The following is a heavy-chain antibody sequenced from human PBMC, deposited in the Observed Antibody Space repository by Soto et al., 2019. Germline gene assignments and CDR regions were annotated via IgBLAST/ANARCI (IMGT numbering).Heavy chain of an antibody. CDR1: GGSISSSSYY. Sequence: PSETLSLTCTVSGGSISSSSYYWGWIRQPPGKGLEWIGSIYYSGSTYYNPSLESRVTMSMDTSKNQFSLKVSSVTAADTAVYYCGRETRQAGTYTTDYWGQGTLVTVSS. CDR3: GRETRQAGTYTTDY. D-gene: IGHD1-1*01. V-gene: IGHV4-39*07. CDR2: IYYSGST. J-gene: IGHJ4*02.